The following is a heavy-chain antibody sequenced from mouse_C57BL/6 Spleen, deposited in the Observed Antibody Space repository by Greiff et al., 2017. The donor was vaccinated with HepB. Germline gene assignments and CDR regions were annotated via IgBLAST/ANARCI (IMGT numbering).Heavy chain of an antibody. Sequence: VQLQQPGAELVMPGASVKLSCKASGYTFTSYWMHWVKQRPGQGLEWIGEIDPSDSYTNYNQKFKGKSTLTVDKSSSTAYMQLSSLTSEDSAVYYCARQLRTPWFAYWGQGTLVTVSA. V-gene: IGHV1-69*01. D-gene: IGHD3-2*02. CDR2: IDPSDSYT. J-gene: IGHJ3*01. CDR1: GYTFTSYW. CDR3: ARQLRTPWFAY.